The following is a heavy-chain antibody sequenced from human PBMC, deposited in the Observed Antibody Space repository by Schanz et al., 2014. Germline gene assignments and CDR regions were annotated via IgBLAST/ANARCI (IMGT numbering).Heavy chain of an antibody. D-gene: IGHD5-12*01. CDR3: ARGRGGNTGYEAADY. CDR2: INSNTGNP. CDR1: GYTFTTYA. V-gene: IGHV7-4-1*02. J-gene: IGHJ4*02. Sequence: QVQLLQSGAEVKKPGASVNISCKASGYTFTTYALNWVRQAPGQGLEWMGWINSNTGNPTYAPAFTGRFVFSLDTSVSTAYLQIIGLQAEDSAVFYCARGRGGNTGYEAADYWGQGTRVTVSS.